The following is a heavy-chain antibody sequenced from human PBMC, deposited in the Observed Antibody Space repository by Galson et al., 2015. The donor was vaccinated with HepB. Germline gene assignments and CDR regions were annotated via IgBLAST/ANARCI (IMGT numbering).Heavy chain of an antibody. CDR3: AGERGDYLNWFVP. Sequence: SLRLSCAASGFTFSSYSMNWVRQAPGKGLEWVSYISSSSSTIYYADSVKGRFTISRDNAKNSLYLQMNSLRAEDTAVYYCAGERGDYLNWFVPWGQGTLVTVSS. D-gene: IGHD4-17*01. J-gene: IGHJ5*02. CDR2: ISSSSSTI. V-gene: IGHV3-48*01. CDR1: GFTFSSYS.